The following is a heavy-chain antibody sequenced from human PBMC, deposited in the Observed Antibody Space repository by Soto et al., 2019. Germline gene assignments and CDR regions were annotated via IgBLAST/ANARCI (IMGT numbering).Heavy chain of an antibody. Sequence: GGSLRLSCAASGFTFSDYSMSWVRQAPGRGLEGVANIRRDGSEADYVGSMRGRLTISRDNAKNSPYLQMNSRRAEDTAVYYCARVDYESRGRTKYRAFDRWGQGTMVTVSS. D-gene: IGHD3-22*01. CDR3: ARVDYESRGRTKYRAFDR. J-gene: IGHJ3*01. CDR1: GFTFSDYS. CDR2: IRRDGSEA. V-gene: IGHV3-7*01.